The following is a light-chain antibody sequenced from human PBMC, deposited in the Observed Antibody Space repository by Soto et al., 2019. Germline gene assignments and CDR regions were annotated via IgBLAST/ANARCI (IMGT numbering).Light chain of an antibody. CDR2: DAS. Sequence: EIVLTQSPANLSLSPGERATLSCRASQSVSSYLAWYQQKPGQAPRLLIYDASNRATGIPARFSGSGSGTDFTLTISSLAPEDFAVYYWQQRSNCPTFGGGTKVEIK. CDR3: QQRSNCPT. J-gene: IGKJ4*01. CDR1: QSVSSY. V-gene: IGKV3-11*01.